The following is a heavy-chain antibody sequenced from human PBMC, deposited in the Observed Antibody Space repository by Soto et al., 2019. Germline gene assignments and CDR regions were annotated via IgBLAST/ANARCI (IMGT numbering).Heavy chain of an antibody. D-gene: IGHD3-9*01. Sequence: GGSLRLSCAASGFTFSSYAMSWVRQAPGKGLGWVSAISGSDGGTHYADSVQSRLPISIEHSKNTLYLHTNSLRAEDTAVSYCAKGEKYYDILTGPDDFDIWGKGTMVTVSS. V-gene: IGHV3-23*01. CDR2: ISGSDGGT. J-gene: IGHJ3*02. CDR1: GFTFSSYA. CDR3: AKGEKYYDILTGPDDFDI.